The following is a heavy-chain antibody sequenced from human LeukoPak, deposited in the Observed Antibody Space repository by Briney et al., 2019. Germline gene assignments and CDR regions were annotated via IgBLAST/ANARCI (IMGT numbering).Heavy chain of an antibody. J-gene: IGHJ4*02. D-gene: IGHD3-3*01. V-gene: IGHV4-59*01. Sequence: SETLSLTCTVSGGSIIGYYWNWVRQPPGKGLDWVGYICHSGSTNYNASLKSRVTISVDTSKPQISLKLRAVTAADTAVYYCARSRVWSDYWGYFDYWGQGTLVTASS. CDR1: GGSIIGYY. CDR2: ICHSGST. CDR3: ARSRVWSDYWGYFDY.